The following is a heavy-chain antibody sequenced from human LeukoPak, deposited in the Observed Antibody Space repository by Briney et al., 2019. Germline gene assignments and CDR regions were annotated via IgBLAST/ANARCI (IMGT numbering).Heavy chain of an antibody. Sequence: GVALQSSCKGSGYDLHNYGIGWVRPVTGKGREWMVIIYSGDSDTRYSTSFQGQVTISAEKSISTACLQWSSLKASDTAMYYCARHGKIGGASYDAFHIWGQGTMVTVSS. J-gene: IGHJ3*02. CDR2: IYSGDSDT. V-gene: IGHV5-51*01. D-gene: IGHD1-1*01. CDR3: ARHGKIGGASYDAFHI. CDR1: GYDLHNYG.